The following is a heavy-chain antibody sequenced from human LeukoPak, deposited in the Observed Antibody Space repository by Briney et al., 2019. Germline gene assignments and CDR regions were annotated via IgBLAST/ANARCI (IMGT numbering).Heavy chain of an antibody. CDR3: ARGGNDYVWGSYRYLGAFDI. CDR2: IIPIFGTA. D-gene: IGHD3-16*02. J-gene: IGHJ3*02. CDR1: GYTFNDYY. Sequence: ASVTVSCKASGYTFNDYYMHWVRQAPGQGLEWMGGIIPIFGTANYAQKFQGRVTITADESTSTAYMELSSLRSEDTAVYYCARGGNDYVWGSYRYLGAFDIWGQGTMVTVSS. V-gene: IGHV1-69*13.